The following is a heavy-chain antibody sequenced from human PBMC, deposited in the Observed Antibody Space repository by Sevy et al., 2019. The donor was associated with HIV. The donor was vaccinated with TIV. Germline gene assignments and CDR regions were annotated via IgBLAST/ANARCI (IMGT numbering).Heavy chain of an antibody. CDR1: GFTFNNYW. V-gene: IGHV3-7*01. CDR2: INQDGDEK. Sequence: GGSLRLSCAASGFTFNNYWMSWVRQTPGKGLEWVANINQDGDEKYYVDSVKGRFTISRDNAKKSLSLQMNSLRADDAAGYYCARALLTFGAFDIWGQGTMVTVSS. D-gene: IGHD3-10*01. CDR3: ARALLTFGAFDI. J-gene: IGHJ3*02.